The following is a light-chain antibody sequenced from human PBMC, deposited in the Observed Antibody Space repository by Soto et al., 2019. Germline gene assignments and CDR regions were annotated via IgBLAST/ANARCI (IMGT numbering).Light chain of an antibody. J-gene: IGKJ1*01. CDR1: QSVSAW. Sequence: DIQMTQSPSTLSASVGDRITITSRASQSVSAWVAWYQQKPGKAPKVVIYDASSLESGVPSRFAGSRSGTEFTLTINSLQPDDSATYYCQQYNNFPGTFGQGTTVEIK. V-gene: IGKV1-5*01. CDR2: DAS. CDR3: QQYNNFPGT.